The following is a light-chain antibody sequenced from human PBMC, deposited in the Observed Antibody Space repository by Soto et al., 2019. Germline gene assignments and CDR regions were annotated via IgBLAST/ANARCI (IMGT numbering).Light chain of an antibody. CDR2: AAS. CDR1: QDIKSY. V-gene: IGKV1-9*01. J-gene: IGKJ5*01. Sequence: DIQLTQAPSFLTASPGPTVTTTCRSSQDIKSYLAWYQQKAGRAPKLLIYAASTLQSEVPSRFSGSGSGTEFTLTISSLQPEDFATYYCQQLNSFPITFGQGTRLEI. CDR3: QQLNSFPIT.